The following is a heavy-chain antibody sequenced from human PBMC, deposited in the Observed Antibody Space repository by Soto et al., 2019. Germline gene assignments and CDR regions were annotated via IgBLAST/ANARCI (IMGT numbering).Heavy chain of an antibody. Sequence: GGSLRLSCTASGFTFGDYAMSWFRQAPGKGLEWVGFISSKAYGGTTEYAASVKGRFTISRDDSKSIAHLQMNSLKTEDTAVYYCTRAYGSGSYYSGYYYYYGMDVWGQGTTVTVSS. V-gene: IGHV3-49*03. CDR2: ISSKAYGGTT. CDR3: TRAYGSGSYYSGYYYYYGMDV. D-gene: IGHD3-10*01. J-gene: IGHJ6*02. CDR1: GFTFGDYA.